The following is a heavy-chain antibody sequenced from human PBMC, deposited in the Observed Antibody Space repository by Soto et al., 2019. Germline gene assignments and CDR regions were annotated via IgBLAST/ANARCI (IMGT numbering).Heavy chain of an antibody. Sequence: SGPTLVNPTETLTLACTVSGLSLTNGRLGVSWICQPPGKALEWLAHIFSNDDKSYSTSLKSRLTISKDISRSQVVLTMTNMDPVDSATYYCALIKDCSRTDCYLASFDPWGQGTLVTVS. CDR2: IFSNDDK. D-gene: IGHD2-2*01. J-gene: IGHJ5*02. V-gene: IGHV2-26*01. CDR1: GLSLTNGRLG. CDR3: ALIKDCSRTDCYLASFDP.